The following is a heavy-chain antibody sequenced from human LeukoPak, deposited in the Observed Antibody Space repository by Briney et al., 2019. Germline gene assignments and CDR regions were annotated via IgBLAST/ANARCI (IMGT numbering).Heavy chain of an antibody. CDR1: GYSISSGYY. D-gene: IGHD1-26*01. V-gene: IGHV4-38-2*02. CDR2: IYHSGST. CDR3: ARDQMDSGSYYGDAFDI. J-gene: IGHJ3*02. Sequence: SETLSLTCTVSGYSISSGYYWGWIRQPPGKGLEWIGSIYHSGSTYYNPSLKSRVTVSVDTSKNQFSLKLSSVTAADTAVYYCARDQMDSGSYYGDAFDIWGQGTMVTVSS.